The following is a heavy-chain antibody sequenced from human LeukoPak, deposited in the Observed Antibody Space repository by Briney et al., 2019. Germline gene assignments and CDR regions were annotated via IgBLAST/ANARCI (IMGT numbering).Heavy chain of an antibody. Sequence: SVKVSCKASGGTFSSYAISWVRQAPGQGLEWMGGIIPIFGTANYAQKFQGRVTITADESTSTAYMELSSLRSEDTAVYYCARSYYYDSSGYPNDAFDIWGQGTMVTVST. J-gene: IGHJ3*02. CDR3: ARSYYYDSSGYPNDAFDI. CDR2: IIPIFGTA. CDR1: GGTFSSYA. D-gene: IGHD3-22*01. V-gene: IGHV1-69*13.